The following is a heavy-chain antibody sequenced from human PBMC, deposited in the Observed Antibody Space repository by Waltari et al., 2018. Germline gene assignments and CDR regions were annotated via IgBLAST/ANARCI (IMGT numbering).Heavy chain of an antibody. Sequence: QVQLQQWGAGLLKPSETLSLPCPAYGGSFSCYHWRWLRQPPGTGLEWIGEINHSGSTNYNPSLKSRVTISVDTSKNQFSLKLSSVTAADTAVYYCARRIAAGGSSWYVRGYYMDVWGKGTTVTVSS. V-gene: IGHV4-34*01. CDR3: ARRIAAGGSSWYVRGYYMDV. J-gene: IGHJ6*03. CDR1: GGSFSCYH. D-gene: IGHD6-13*01. CDR2: INHSGST.